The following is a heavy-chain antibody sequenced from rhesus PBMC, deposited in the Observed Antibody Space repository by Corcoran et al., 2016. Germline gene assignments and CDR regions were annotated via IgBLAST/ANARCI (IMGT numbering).Heavy chain of an antibody. CDR1: GASISNYW. Sequence: QVQLQESGPGVVKPSETLSLTCAVSGASISNYWLGWIRQNPGKGMEWIGEINGNSGRPYYNPSLEIRVTSSRDASKNQFSLKLNSVTSADTAVYYCAAPYDFWGQGLRVTVSS. J-gene: IGHJ3*01. CDR3: AAPYDF. CDR2: INGNSGRP. V-gene: IGHV4-80*01. D-gene: IGHD4-11*01.